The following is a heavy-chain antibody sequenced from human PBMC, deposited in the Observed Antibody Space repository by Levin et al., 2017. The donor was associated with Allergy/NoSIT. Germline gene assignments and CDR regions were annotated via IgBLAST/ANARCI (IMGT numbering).Heavy chain of an antibody. V-gene: IGHV4-34*01. CDR1: GGSFSGYY. J-gene: IGHJ1*01. CDR2: INHSGST. Sequence: SQTLSLTCAVYGGSFSGYYWSWIRQPPGKGLEWIGEINHSGSTNYNPSLKSRVTISVDTSKNQFSLKLSSVTAADTAVYYCARRKMGWFGELIYQASMYFQHWGQGTLVTVSS. CDR3: ARRKMGWFGELIYQASMYFQH. D-gene: IGHD3-10*01.